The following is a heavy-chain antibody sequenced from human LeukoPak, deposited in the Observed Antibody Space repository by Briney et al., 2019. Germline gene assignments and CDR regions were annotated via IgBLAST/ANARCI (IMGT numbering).Heavy chain of an antibody. Sequence: PGGSLRLSCAASGFTFSSYSMNWVRQAPGKGLEWVSYTSSSSSTIYYADSVKGRFTISRDNAKNSLYLQMNSLRAEDTAVYYCARSSSIAVAGTPSWFDPWGQGTLVTVSS. V-gene: IGHV3-48*01. J-gene: IGHJ5*02. CDR1: GFTFSSYS. CDR3: ARSSSIAVAGTPSWFDP. CDR2: TSSSSSTI. D-gene: IGHD6-19*01.